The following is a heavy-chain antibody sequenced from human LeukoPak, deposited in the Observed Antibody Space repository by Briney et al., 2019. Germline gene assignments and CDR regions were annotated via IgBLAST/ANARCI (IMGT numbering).Heavy chain of an antibody. V-gene: IGHV3-23*01. CDR3: AKRIQSAMATGY. CDR2: ISGSGGST. J-gene: IGHJ4*02. D-gene: IGHD5-18*01. Sequence: GGSLRLSCAASGFTFSIYAINWVRQAPGKGLGWVSAISGSGGSTYYADSVKGRFTISRDNSKNTLYLQMNSLRAEDTAVYYCAKRIQSAMATGYWGQGTLVTVSS. CDR1: GFTFSIYA.